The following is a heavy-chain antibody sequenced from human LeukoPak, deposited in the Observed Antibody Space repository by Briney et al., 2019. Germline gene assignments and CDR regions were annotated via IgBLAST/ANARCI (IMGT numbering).Heavy chain of an antibody. CDR2: IKQDGSEK. CDR3: ARGSSSWYLEYYGMDV. Sequence: QSGGSLRLSCAASGFTFSSYWMSWVRQAPGKGLEWVANIKQDGSEKYYVDSVKGRFTISRDNAKNSLYLQMNSLRAEDTAVYYCARGSSSWYLEYYGMDVWGQGTTVTVSS. V-gene: IGHV3-7*01. J-gene: IGHJ6*02. D-gene: IGHD6-13*01. CDR1: GFTFSSYW.